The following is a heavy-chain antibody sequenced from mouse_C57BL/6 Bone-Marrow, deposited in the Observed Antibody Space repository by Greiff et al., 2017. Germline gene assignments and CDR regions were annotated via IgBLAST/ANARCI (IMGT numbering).Heavy chain of an antibody. D-gene: IGHD1-1*02. CDR1: GYTFTDYT. V-gene: IGHV1-18*01. CDR3: ARIIWYAMDY. Sequence: EVQGVESGPELVKPGASVKIPCKASGYTFTDYTMDWVKQSHGKSLEWIGDINPNNGGTIYNQKFKGKATLTVDKSSSTAYMELRSLTSEDTAVYYCARIIWYAMDYWGQGTSVTVSS. CDR2: INPNNGGT. J-gene: IGHJ4*01.